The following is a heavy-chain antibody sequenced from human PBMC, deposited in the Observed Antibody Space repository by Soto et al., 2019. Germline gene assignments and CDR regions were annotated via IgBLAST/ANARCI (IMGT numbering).Heavy chain of an antibody. Sequence: ALEIMGVTTSLFCGSGGDPDWWNWVRQSQDKGLEWIAEVHISGHSNYNPSLRSRVSVSIDSSKNQFYLNLNSVTAADTAIYYFARVRQGCSANNCYFDPWGQGTQVTVSP. J-gene: IGHJ5*01. D-gene: IGHD1-1*01. CDR2: VHISGHS. CDR3: ARVRQGCSANNCYFDP. CDR1: CGSGGDPDW. V-gene: IGHV4-4*02.